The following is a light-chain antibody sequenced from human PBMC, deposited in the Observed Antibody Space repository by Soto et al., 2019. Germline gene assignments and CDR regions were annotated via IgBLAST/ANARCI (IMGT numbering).Light chain of an antibody. Sequence: QTAVTQPASESGSPGQSLTISCTGTSSDVGSYHYVSWFQQHPGKAPKLIIFEVSDRPSGVSTRFSGSKSGDTASLTISGLXADDEADYYCSSYTSGRDVYVFGGGTKVTVL. J-gene: IGLJ1*01. CDR3: SSYTSGRDVYV. V-gene: IGLV2-14*01. CDR1: SSDVGSYHY. CDR2: EVS.